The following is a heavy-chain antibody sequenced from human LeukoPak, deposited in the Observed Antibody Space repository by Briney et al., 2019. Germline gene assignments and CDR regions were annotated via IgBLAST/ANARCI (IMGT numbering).Heavy chain of an antibody. J-gene: IGHJ4*02. CDR1: GGTFSSYA. V-gene: IGHV1-69*13. CDR3: ARSAAGTIHSFDY. Sequence: GASVKVSCKASGGTFSSYAISWVRQAPGQGLEWMGGIIPIFGTANYAQKFQGRVTITADESTSTAYMELSSLRSEDTAVYYCARSAAGTIHSFDYWGQGTLVTVSS. D-gene: IGHD6-13*01. CDR2: IIPIFGTA.